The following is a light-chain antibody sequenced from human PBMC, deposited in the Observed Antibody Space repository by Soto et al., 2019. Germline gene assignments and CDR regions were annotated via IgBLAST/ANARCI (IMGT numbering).Light chain of an antibody. CDR1: QSVSSTY. J-gene: IGKJ1*01. CDR3: QQYGSIPWT. V-gene: IGKV3-20*01. CDR2: GAS. Sequence: EIVFTQSPCTLSLSPGERATLSCRASQSVSSTYLAWYQQKPGQAPRLLIYGASSRATGIPDRFSGSGSGTDFTLTISRLEPEDFAVYYCQQYGSIPWTFGQGTKVDIK.